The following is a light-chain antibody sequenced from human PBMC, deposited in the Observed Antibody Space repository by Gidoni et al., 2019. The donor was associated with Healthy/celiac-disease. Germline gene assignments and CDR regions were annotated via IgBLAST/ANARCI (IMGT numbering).Light chain of an antibody. CDR1: QSVSSSY. J-gene: IGKJ4*01. V-gene: IGKV3-20*01. CDR3: QQYGSPPFT. Sequence: EIVLTQSPGTLSLSPGERATLSCRASQSVSSSYLAWYQQKPGQAPRLLIYGASSRATGLPDRFSGSGSGTDFTLTISRLEPEDFAVYYCQQYGSPPFTFGGGTKVEIK. CDR2: GAS.